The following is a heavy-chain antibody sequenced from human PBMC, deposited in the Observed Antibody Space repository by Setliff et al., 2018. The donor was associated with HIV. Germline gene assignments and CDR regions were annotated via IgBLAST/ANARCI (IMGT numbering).Heavy chain of an antibody. D-gene: IGHD6-19*01. Sequence: ASVKVSCKASGYTFTSYGINWVRQAPGQGLEWMGWITPFNGRTNYAQRFQGRVTMTTDTSTNTAYMELRSLRSDDTAVYYCARGPGWPNWFDPWGQGTLVTVSS. CDR3: ARGPGWPNWFDP. V-gene: IGHV1-18*01. CDR2: ITPFNGRT. J-gene: IGHJ5*02. CDR1: GYTFTSYG.